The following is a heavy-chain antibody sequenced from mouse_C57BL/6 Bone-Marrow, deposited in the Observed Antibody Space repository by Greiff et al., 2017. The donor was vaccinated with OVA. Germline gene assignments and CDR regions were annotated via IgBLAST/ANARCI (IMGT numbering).Heavy chain of an antibody. Sequence: QVQLQQPGAELVKPGASVKLSCKASGYTFTSYWMHWVKQRPGQGLEWIGMIHPNSGSTNYNEKFKSKATLTVDKSSSTAYMQLSSLTSEDSAVYYCASTYGSSSRYYAMDYWGQGTSVTVSS. D-gene: IGHD1-1*01. V-gene: IGHV1-64*01. CDR2: IHPNSGST. CDR1: GYTFTSYW. CDR3: ASTYGSSSRYYAMDY. J-gene: IGHJ4*01.